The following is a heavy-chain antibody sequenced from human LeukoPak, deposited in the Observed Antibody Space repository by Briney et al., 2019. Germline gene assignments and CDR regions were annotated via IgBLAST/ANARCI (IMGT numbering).Heavy chain of an antibody. CDR2: IYHSGGT. J-gene: IGHJ4*02. Sequence: PSETLSLTCTVSGYSISSGYYWGWIRQPPGKGLEWIGTIYHSGGTYYNPSLKSRVIISVDTSKNQFSLKLSSVTAADTAVYYCARDRPWFDYWGQGTLVTVSS. V-gene: IGHV4-38-2*02. CDR1: GYSISSGYY. CDR3: ARDRPWFDY.